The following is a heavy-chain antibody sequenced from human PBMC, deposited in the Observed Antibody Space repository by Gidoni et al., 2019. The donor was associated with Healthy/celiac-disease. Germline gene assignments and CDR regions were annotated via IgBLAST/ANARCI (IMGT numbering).Heavy chain of an antibody. CDR1: GFPFSSYS. V-gene: IGHV3-21*01. CDR2: ISSSSSYI. CDR3: ARESAYCSGGSCYRDYGMDV. Sequence: EVQLVESGGGLVKPGGSLRLSCAASGFPFSSYSMNWVRQAPGKGLEWVSSISSSSSYIYYADSVKGRFTISRDNAKNALYLQMNSLRAEDTAVYYCARESAYCSGGSCYRDYGMDVWGQGTTVTVSS. D-gene: IGHD2-15*01. J-gene: IGHJ6*02.